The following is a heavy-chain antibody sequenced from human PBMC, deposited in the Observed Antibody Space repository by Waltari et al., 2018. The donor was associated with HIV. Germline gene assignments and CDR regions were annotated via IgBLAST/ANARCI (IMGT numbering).Heavy chain of an antibody. CDR3: ARTPYYYDSSGYPLYFDY. Sequence: QVQLQESGPGLVKPSDTLSLTCAVSGYSISSSNWWGWIRQPPGKGLEWIGYIYDSGRTYYNPALKSRVTRSVDTSKNQFSLKLSSVTAVDTAVYYCARTPYYYDSSGYPLYFDYWGQGTLVTVSS. CDR2: IYDSGRT. V-gene: IGHV4-28*01. J-gene: IGHJ4*02. D-gene: IGHD3-22*01. CDR1: GYSISSSNW.